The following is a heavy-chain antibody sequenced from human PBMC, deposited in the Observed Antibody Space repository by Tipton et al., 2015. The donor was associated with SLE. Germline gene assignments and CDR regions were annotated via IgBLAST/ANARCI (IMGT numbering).Heavy chain of an antibody. V-gene: IGHV4-39*07. CDR2: IYYSGST. D-gene: IGHD1-1*01. J-gene: IGHJ4*02. Sequence: TLSLTCTVSGGSLTSTNFYWGWIRQPPGKGLEWIGSIYYSGSTHYNPSLKSRITISLDTSKNQFSLKLTSVTAADTAMYYCARASERIGHFDYWGRGTLVTVSS. CDR3: ARASERIGHFDY. CDR1: GGSLTSTNFY.